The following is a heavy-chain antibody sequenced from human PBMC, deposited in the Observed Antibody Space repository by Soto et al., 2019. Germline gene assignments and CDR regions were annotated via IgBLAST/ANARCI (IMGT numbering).Heavy chain of an antibody. V-gene: IGHV1-18*01. Sequence: QVQLVQSGAEVKKPGASVKVSCKASGYTFTGYGISWVRQDPGQGLEWMGWITAYNGITDYAQKFQGRVTMTTDTSTSTAYMELRSLTSDDTALYFCARGLAATDEWGQGTLVTVSS. D-gene: IGHD2-15*01. CDR1: GYTFTGYG. CDR2: ITAYNGIT. J-gene: IGHJ4*02. CDR3: ARGLAATDE.